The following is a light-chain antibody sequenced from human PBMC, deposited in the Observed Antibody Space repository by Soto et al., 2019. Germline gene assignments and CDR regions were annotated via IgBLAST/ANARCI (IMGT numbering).Light chain of an antibody. Sequence: IQLTHSPSSLSASVGDRVTINCRASPGISSYLAWYQQKPGKAPKLLIYAASTLQSGVPSRFSGSGSGTDFTLTIDSLQPEDFATYYCQHLNSYPITLGQGTRLEIK. CDR1: PGISSY. J-gene: IGKJ5*01. CDR3: QHLNSYPIT. V-gene: IGKV1-9*01. CDR2: AAS.